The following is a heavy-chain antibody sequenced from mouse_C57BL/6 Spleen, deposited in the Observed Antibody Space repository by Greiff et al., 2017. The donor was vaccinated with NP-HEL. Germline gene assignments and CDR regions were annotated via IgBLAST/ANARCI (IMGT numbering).Heavy chain of an antibody. CDR3: ARSQRGAVDY. Sequence: QVQLQQSGAELVRPGTSVKMSCKASGYTFTNYWIGWAKQRPGHGLEWIGDIYPGGGYTNYNEKFKGKATLTADKSSSTSYMQFSSLTSEDSANYSVARSQRGAVDYWGQGTTLTVSS. J-gene: IGHJ2*01. V-gene: IGHV1-63*01. CDR2: IYPGGGYT. CDR1: GYTFTNYW.